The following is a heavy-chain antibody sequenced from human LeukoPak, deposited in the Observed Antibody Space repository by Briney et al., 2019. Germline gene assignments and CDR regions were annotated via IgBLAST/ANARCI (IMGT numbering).Heavy chain of an antibody. Sequence: VSGPALVKPTQTVTLTRTFSGFSLSTSGMSVSWIRQSPGKALDWLARIDWDDDKYYTTSLKTRLSISKDTSKNQVVLTMTNMDPVDTATYYCARNIGVTYGGVIVYDYWGPGTLVIVSS. J-gene: IGHJ4*02. CDR1: GFSLSTSGMS. CDR2: IDWDDDK. CDR3: ARNIGVTYGGVIVYDY. V-gene: IGHV2-70*11. D-gene: IGHD3-16*02.